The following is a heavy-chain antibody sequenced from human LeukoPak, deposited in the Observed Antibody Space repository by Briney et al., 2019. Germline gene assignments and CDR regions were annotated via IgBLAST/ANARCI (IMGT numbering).Heavy chain of an antibody. V-gene: IGHV1-58*02. CDR3: AAADILTGYSIGAYYYGMDV. J-gene: IGHJ6*02. CDR2: IVVGSGNT. D-gene: IGHD3-9*01. Sequence: SVKVSCKASGFTFTSSAMQWVRQARGQRLEWIGWIVVGSGNTNYAQKFQERVTITRDMSTSTACMELSSLRSEDTAVYYCAAADILTGYSIGAYYYGMDVWGQGTTVTVSS. CDR1: GFTFTSSA.